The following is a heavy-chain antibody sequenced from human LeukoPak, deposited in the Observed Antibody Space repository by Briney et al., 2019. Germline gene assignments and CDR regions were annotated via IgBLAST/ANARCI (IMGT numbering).Heavy chain of an antibody. D-gene: IGHD6-19*01. CDR3: ARIPTNAVPSAHNGFDI. V-gene: IGHV4-39*01. CDR2: IYYSGST. CDR1: GVSIGSTNYY. Sequence: SETLSLTCTVSGVSIGSTNYYWGWIRQPPGKGLEWIANIYYSGSTYYNPYLKSRVTISVDTSKNQFFLRLNSVTAADTSIYYCARIPTNAVPSAHNGFDIWGQGTMLTVYS. J-gene: IGHJ3*02.